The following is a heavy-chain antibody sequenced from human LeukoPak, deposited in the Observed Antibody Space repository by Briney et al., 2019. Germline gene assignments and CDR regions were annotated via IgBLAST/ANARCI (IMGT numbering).Heavy chain of an antibody. CDR3: AKVPLDSAYSGSYLDY. CDR2: ISSSGGVI. Sequence: KPGGSLRLSCAASGFTFSDYYMAWIRQAPGKELEWLSYISSSGGVIYYADFVKGRFTISRDNSKNTLYLQMNSLRAEDTAVYYCAKVPLDSAYSGSYLDYWGQGTLVTVSS. D-gene: IGHD1-26*01. V-gene: IGHV3-11*01. J-gene: IGHJ4*02. CDR1: GFTFSDYY.